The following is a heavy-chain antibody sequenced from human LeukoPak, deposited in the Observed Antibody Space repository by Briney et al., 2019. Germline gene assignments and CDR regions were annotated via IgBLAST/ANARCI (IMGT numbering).Heavy chain of an antibody. CDR3: ARVSGYYMSYYYYYYMDV. CDR2: VYYSGST. Sequence: SETLSLTCTVSGGSISSYYWSWIRQPPGKGLEWIGYVYYSGSTNYNPSLKSRVTISVDTSKNQFSLKLSSVTAADTAVYYCARVSGYYMSYYYYYYMDVWGKGTTVTVSS. D-gene: IGHD3-3*01. J-gene: IGHJ6*03. V-gene: IGHV4-59*01. CDR1: GGSISSYY.